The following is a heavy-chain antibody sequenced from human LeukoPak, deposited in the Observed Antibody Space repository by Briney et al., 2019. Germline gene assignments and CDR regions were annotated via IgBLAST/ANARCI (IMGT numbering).Heavy chain of an antibody. J-gene: IGHJ6*04. V-gene: IGHV3-74*01. Sequence: GGSLRLSCAASGFTFSSYWMHWVRQAPGKGLVWVSRIKSDGSSTTYADSVKGRFTISRDNAKNTLYLQMNSLRAEDTAVYYCARDGGQLPGGVWGKGTTVTVSS. CDR1: GFTFSSYW. CDR3: ARDGGQLPGGV. D-gene: IGHD2-2*01. CDR2: IKSDGSST.